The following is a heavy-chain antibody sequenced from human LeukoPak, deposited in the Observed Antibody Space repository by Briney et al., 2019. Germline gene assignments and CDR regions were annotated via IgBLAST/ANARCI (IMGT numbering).Heavy chain of an antibody. D-gene: IGHD6-19*01. Sequence: GGSLRLSCSASGFTFSGYAMHWVRQAPGKGLEYVSAISSNGVNTNYADSVRGRFTISRDNSKNTLSLQMSSLRIEDTAVYYCVKDLGYSRDWYVRGFDYWGQGTLVTVSS. CDR3: VKDLGYSRDWYVRGFDY. V-gene: IGHV3-64D*09. CDR1: GFTFSGYA. CDR2: ISSNGVNT. J-gene: IGHJ4*02.